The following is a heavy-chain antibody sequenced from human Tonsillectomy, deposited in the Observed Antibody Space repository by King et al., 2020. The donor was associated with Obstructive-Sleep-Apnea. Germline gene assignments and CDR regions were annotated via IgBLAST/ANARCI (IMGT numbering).Heavy chain of an antibody. CDR2: TYYTGTT. D-gene: IGHD3-22*01. V-gene: IGHV4-39*07. Sequence: QVQLQESGPGLVKPSETLSLTCTVSGGSIGSNSYYWGLIRQPPGKGLAWIGNTYYTGTTYYNPSPKGRVTISVDTSQNQFSLILTSVTAADTAGDYCASESLYYYDSSGFYYRTPDYWGQGTLVTVSS. CDR3: ASESLYYYDSSGFYYRTPDY. J-gene: IGHJ4*02. CDR1: GGSIGSNSYY.